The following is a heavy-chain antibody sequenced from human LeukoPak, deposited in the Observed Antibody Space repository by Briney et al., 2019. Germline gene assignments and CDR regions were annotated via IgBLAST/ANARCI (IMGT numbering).Heavy chain of an antibody. CDR2: IYNSGST. CDR3: ARLYSSSLGRVFDY. Sequence: SETLSLTCTVSGGSITSYYWSWIRQPPGKGLEWIGYIYNSGSTNYNPSLKSRVTISVDTSKNQFSLKLSSVTAAETAVYYCARLYSSSLGRVFDYWGQGTLVTVSS. J-gene: IGHJ4*02. CDR1: GGSITSYY. D-gene: IGHD4-11*01. V-gene: IGHV4-59*13.